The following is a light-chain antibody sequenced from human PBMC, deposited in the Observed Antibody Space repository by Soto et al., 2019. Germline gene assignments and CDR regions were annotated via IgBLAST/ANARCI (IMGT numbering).Light chain of an antibody. CDR2: DAS. Sequence: IQMTQSPSTLSASVGDRVTITCRASHNIESWMAWYQQKPGKAPSLLIFDASTLHSGVPSRFSGSGSGTEFTITISRLQHDDFANYYRQQFAISTTFGQGTKVDIK. J-gene: IGKJ1*01. CDR1: HNIESW. CDR3: QQFAISTT. V-gene: IGKV1-5*01.